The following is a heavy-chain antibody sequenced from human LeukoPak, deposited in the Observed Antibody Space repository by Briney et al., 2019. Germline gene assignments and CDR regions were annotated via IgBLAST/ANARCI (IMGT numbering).Heavy chain of an antibody. Sequence: SEPLSLTCTVSGGSISSGSYYWAWIRQPAGRELEWIGHIYTSGTTHYNPSLKRQVTISRDTSKNQFSLNLSSVTAADTAMYYCVRFVGLAVAGPLYWSFDLWGRDTLVTVSS. CDR3: VRFVGLAVAGPLYWSFDL. CDR2: IYTSGTT. J-gene: IGHJ2*01. CDR1: GGSISSGSYY. D-gene: IGHD6-19*01. V-gene: IGHV4-61*09.